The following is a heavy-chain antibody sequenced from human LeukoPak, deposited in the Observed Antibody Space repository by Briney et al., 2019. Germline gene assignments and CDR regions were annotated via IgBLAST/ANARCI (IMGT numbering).Heavy chain of an antibody. CDR1: GFTFSSYS. CDR2: ISSSSSYI. J-gene: IGHJ4*02. D-gene: IGHD3-9*01. CDR3: ARTGSPREDY. V-gene: IGHV3-21*01. Sequence: GGSLRLSCAASGFTFSSYSMNWVRQAPGKGLEWVSSISSSSSYIYYADSVKGRITISRDNAKNSLYLQMNSLRAEDTAVYYCARTGSPREDYWGQGTLATVSS.